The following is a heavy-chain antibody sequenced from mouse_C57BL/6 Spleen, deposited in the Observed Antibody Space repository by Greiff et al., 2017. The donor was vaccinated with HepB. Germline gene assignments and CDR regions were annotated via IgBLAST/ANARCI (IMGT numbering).Heavy chain of an antibody. CDR1: GYTFTSYW. CDR2: IYPSDSET. V-gene: IGHV1-61*01. Sequence: QVQLQQPGAELVRPGSSVKLSCKASGYTFTSYWMDWVKQRPGQGLEWIGNIYPSDSETHYNQKFKDKATLTVDKSSSTAYMQLSSLTSEDSAVYYCARRVIVTTPCDYWGQGTTLTVSS. J-gene: IGHJ2*01. D-gene: IGHD2-5*01. CDR3: ARRVIVTTPCDY.